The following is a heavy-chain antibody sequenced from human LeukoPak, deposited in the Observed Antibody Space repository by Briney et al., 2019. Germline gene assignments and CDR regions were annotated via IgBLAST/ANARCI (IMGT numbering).Heavy chain of an antibody. Sequence: SETLSLTRTVSGGSISSYYWSWIRQPPGKGLEWIGYIYYSGSTNYNPSLKSRVTISVDTSKNQFSLKLSSVTAADTAVYYCARDVTGMATILDYWGQGTLVTVSS. D-gene: IGHD5-24*01. CDR2: IYYSGST. J-gene: IGHJ4*02. CDR1: GGSISSYY. CDR3: ARDVTGMATILDY. V-gene: IGHV4-59*01.